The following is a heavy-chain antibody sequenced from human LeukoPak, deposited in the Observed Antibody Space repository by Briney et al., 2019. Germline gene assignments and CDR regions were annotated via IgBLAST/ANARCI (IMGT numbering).Heavy chain of an antibody. J-gene: IGHJ6*03. Sequence: GGSLRLSCAASGFTFSSYWMSWVRQAPGKGLEWVANIKQDGSEKYYVDSVKGRLTISRDNAKNSLYLQMNSLRAEDTAVYYCARVLFDYVWGSYRYTGNTDDYYYYYYMDVWGKGTTVTVSS. V-gene: IGHV3-7*01. CDR2: IKQDGSEK. CDR1: GFTFSSYW. CDR3: ARVLFDYVWGSYRYTGNTDDYYYYYYMDV. D-gene: IGHD3-16*02.